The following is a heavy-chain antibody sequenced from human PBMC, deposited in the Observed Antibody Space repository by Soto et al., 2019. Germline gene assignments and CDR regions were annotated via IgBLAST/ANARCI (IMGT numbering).Heavy chain of an antibody. CDR1: GFTFSSYW. D-gene: IGHD3-10*01. CDR2: IKQDGSEK. V-gene: IGHV3-7*03. CDR3: ARASSMVRGVIGIYFDY. J-gene: IGHJ4*02. Sequence: GGSLRLSCAASGFTFSSYWMSWVRQAPGKGLEWVANIKQDGSEKYYVDSVKGRFTISRDNAKNSLYLQMNSLRAEDTAVYYCARASSMVRGVIGIYFDYWGQGTLVTVSS.